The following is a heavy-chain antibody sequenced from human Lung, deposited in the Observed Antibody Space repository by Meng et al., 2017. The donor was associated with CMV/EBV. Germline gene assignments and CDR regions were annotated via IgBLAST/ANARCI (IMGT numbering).Heavy chain of an antibody. D-gene: IGHD3-16*01. CDR2: ISVDGSSK. V-gene: IGHV3-30-3*01. CDR3: AREGVYFDY. Sequence: GESLKISCSASGFTFSSYAMHWVRQAPGKGLEWVALISVDGSSKYFADSVKGRFTISRDSSKNTLYLQMNTLRTEDTAIYFCAREGVYFDYWGQGTLVTVSS. CDR1: GFTFSSYA. J-gene: IGHJ4*02.